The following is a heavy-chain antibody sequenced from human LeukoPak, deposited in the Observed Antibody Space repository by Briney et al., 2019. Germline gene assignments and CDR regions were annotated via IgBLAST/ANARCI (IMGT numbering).Heavy chain of an antibody. Sequence: SVKVSCKASGGTFSSYAISWVRQAPGQGLEWMGRIIPILGTANYAQKFQGRVTITADKSTSTAYMELSSLRSEDTAVYYCARDGMVDYIPFPEGGHGFDYWGQGTLVTVSS. J-gene: IGHJ4*02. CDR2: IIPILGTA. D-gene: IGHD2-15*01. V-gene: IGHV1-69*04. CDR3: ARDGMVDYIPFPEGGHGFDY. CDR1: GGTFSSYA.